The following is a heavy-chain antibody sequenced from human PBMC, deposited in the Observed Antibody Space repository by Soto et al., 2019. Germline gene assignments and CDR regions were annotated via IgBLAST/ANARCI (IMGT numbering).Heavy chain of an antibody. V-gene: IGHV5-51*01. Sequence: EVQLVQSGAEVKKPGESLTISCKGSGYSFSNYWIGWLRQMPGKGLEWMGIINPGDSDTRYSPSFQGQVTISVDKSISIAYLQWSSLKASDTAMYFCARSFTAGTADDCWGQGTLVTVSS. CDR2: INPGDSDT. CDR3: ARSFTAGTADDC. CDR1: GYSFSNYW. J-gene: IGHJ4*02. D-gene: IGHD6-19*01.